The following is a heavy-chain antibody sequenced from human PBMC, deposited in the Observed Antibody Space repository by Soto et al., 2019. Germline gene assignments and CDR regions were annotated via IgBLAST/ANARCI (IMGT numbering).Heavy chain of an antibody. CDR3: AMIDYSSGSDY. J-gene: IGHJ4*02. Sequence: QVQLVQSGAEVKKPGSSVKVSCKASGGTFTDLGLHWVRQAPGQGLEWMGGIIPIFGTTKYAQKFQGRVTIIADESTTTAYMELSSLRSEDTAVYYCAMIDYSSGSDYWGQGTLVTVSS. CDR1: GGTFTDLG. D-gene: IGHD6-19*01. CDR2: IIPIFGTT. V-gene: IGHV1-69*01.